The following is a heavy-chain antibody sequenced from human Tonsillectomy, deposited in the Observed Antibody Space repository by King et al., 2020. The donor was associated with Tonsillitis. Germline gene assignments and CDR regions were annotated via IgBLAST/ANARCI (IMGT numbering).Heavy chain of an antibody. Sequence: QLQESGPGLVKPSETLSLTCTVSGASMSSYYCTWIRQPAEKGLVWIGRIHTSGSTSYSPSLESRVTMSVDTSKNQFSLKLTSMTAADTAVYYWARDQPVGSTRFDYWGQGILVTVSS. J-gene: IGHJ4*02. CDR3: ARDQPVGSTRFDY. CDR2: IHTSGST. D-gene: IGHD2-2*01. CDR1: GASMSSYY. V-gene: IGHV4-4*07.